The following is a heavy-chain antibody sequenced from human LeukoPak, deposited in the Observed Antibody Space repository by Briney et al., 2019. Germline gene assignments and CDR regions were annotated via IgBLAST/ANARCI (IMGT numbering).Heavy chain of an antibody. D-gene: IGHD2-2*01. CDR2: IYYSGIT. CDR1: GGSISTYY. CDR3: AREDEYCSSTSCYRHIDY. V-gene: IGHV4-59*12. J-gene: IGHJ4*02. Sequence: SETLSLTCTISGGSISTYYWSWIRQPPGKGLEWIGYIYYSGITNYNPSLKSRVTISVDTSKNQFSLKLSSVTAADTAVYYCAREDEYCSSTSCYRHIDYWGQGTLVTVSS.